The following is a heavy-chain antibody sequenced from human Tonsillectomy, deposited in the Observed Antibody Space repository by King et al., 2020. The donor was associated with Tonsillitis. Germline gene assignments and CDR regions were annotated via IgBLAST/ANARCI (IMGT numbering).Heavy chain of an antibody. CDR3: AKDRYFGYTYGHELIDY. J-gene: IGHJ4*02. CDR2: ISGDGGNT. V-gene: IGHV3-43*02. Sequence: VQLVESGGGVAQPGGSLRLSCAASGFTFGDCGMHWVRKPPGKGLEWVSLISGDGGNTYYADSVKGRFTISRDNSKNSLYLQMNSLTTEDTALYYCAKDRYFGYTYGHELIDYWGQGTLVTVSS. D-gene: IGHD5-18*01. CDR1: GFTFGDCG.